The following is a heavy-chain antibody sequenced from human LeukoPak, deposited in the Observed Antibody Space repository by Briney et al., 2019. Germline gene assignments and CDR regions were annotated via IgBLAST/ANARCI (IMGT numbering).Heavy chain of an antibody. V-gene: IGHV4-59*01. D-gene: IGHD3-22*01. CDR3: ARATSGYYFDF. CDR2: VSYSGST. J-gene: IGHJ4*02. CDR1: GGSIGSYY. Sequence: SETLSLTCTVSGGSIGSYYWNWIRQPPGKGLEWIGYVSYSGSTNYNPSLKSRVTMSVDKSKNQSSLKLSSVTAADTAVYFCARATSGYYFDFWDQGTLVTVSS.